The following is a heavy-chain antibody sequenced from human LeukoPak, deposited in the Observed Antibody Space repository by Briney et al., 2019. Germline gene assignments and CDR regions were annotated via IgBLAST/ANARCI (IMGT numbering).Heavy chain of an antibody. CDR3: ARAIYSYGYFDQ. CDR1: DYSISSGVY. Sequence: SETLSLTCAVSDYSISSGVYWGWIRQPPGKGLEWIGSIYHSGSTYYNPSLKSRVTISVDTSKNQFSLKLSPVTAADTAVYYCARAIYSYGYFDQWGQGTLVTVSS. CDR2: IYHSGST. J-gene: IGHJ4*02. V-gene: IGHV4-38-2*01. D-gene: IGHD5-18*01.